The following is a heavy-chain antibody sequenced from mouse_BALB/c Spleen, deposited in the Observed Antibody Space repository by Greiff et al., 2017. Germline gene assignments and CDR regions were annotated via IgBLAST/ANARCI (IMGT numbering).Heavy chain of an antibody. Sequence: VQLKQSGAELVRPGALVKLSCKASGFNIKDYYMHWVKQRPEQGLEWIGWIDPENGNTIYDPKFQGKASITADTSSNTAYLQLSSLTSEDTAVYYCARFGVDYWGQGTTLTVSS. V-gene: IGHV14-1*02. J-gene: IGHJ2*01. CDR1: GFNIKDYY. CDR2: IDPENGNT. CDR3: ARFGVDY.